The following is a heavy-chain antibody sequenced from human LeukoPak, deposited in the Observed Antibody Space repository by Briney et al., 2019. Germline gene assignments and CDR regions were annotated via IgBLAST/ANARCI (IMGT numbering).Heavy chain of an antibody. CDR1: GDSVSSNSAA. D-gene: IGHD3-10*01. CDR3: ARDKVGETWAFLFDY. CDR2: TYYRSRWYN. J-gene: IGHJ4*02. Sequence: SQTLSLTCAISGDSVSSNSAAWNWFRQSPSRGLEWLGRTYYRSRWYNDYAVSVKSRITINPDTSKNQFSLQLNSVTPEDTAVYYCARDKVGETWAFLFDYWGQGILVTVSS. V-gene: IGHV6-1*01.